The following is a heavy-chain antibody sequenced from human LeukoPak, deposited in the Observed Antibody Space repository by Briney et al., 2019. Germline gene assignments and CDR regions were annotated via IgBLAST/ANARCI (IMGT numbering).Heavy chain of an antibody. D-gene: IGHD4-17*01. CDR2: VNHSGYT. Sequence: SETLSLTCAVSGVSLINYYWSWIRQSPEKGLEWIGEVNHSGYTNYNPSLKERVTISVDTSKNQFSLKLSSVTAADTPVYYCARQLYGSDYWGQGTLVTVSS. CDR1: GVSLINYY. J-gene: IGHJ4*02. CDR3: ARQLYGSDY. V-gene: IGHV4-34*01.